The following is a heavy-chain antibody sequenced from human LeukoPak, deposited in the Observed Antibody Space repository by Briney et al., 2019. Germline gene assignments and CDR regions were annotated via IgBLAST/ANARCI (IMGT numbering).Heavy chain of an antibody. D-gene: IGHD2-2*02. CDR3: ARYCSSTSCYTPDFDY. J-gene: IGHJ4*02. CDR1: GFTFSSYS. CDR2: ISSSSSYI. V-gene: IGHV3-21*01. Sequence: GGSLRLSCAASGFTFSSYSMNWVRQAPGKGLEWASSISSSSSYIYYADSVKGRFTISRDNAKNSLYLQMNSLRAEDTAVYYCARYCSSTSCYTPDFDYWGQGTLVTVSS.